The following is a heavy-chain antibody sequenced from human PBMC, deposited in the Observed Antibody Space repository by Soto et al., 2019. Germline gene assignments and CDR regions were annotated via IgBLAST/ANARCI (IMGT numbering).Heavy chain of an antibody. CDR3: ARDCSGGSCYPYYYYGMDV. J-gene: IGHJ6*02. V-gene: IGHV1-18*01. D-gene: IGHD2-15*01. CDR1: GYTFTSYG. CDR2: ISAYNGNT. Sequence: SCKASGYTFTSYGISWVRQAPGQGLEGMGWISAYNGNTNYAQKLQGRVTMTTDTSTSTAYMELRSLRSDDTAVYYCARDCSGGSCYPYYYYGMDVWGQGTTVTVSS.